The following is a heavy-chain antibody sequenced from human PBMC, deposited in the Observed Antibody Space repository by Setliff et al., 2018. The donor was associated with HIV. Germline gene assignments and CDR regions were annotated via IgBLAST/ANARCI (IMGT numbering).Heavy chain of an antibody. CDR1: GFTFSTHW. J-gene: IGHJ4*02. CDR3: ARDLFPYYHDSRPYYPPAY. V-gene: IGHV3-11*01. CDR2: LSGTSSTI. D-gene: IGHD3-22*01. Sequence: GGSLRLSCATSGFTFSTHWMTWIRQAPGEGLEWVSSLSGTSSTIYLADSVKGRFTISRDNAQNSLYLHMNSLRAEDTAMYYCARDLFPYYHDSRPYYPPAYWGQGTLVTVSS.